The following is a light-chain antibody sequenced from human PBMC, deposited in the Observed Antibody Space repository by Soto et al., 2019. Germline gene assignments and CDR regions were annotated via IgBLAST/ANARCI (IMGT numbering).Light chain of an antibody. V-gene: IGKV3-11*01. CDR3: QQRRDWPLIT. J-gene: IGKJ5*01. CDR2: HAS. CDR1: QTVGRY. Sequence: EIVLTQSPATLSLSPGESATLSCRASQTVGRYLAWYQQKPGQAPRLLTYHASDRATGIPARFSGSGSETDFALTISSLAPEDFAIYYCQQRRDWPLITFGQGTRLEI.